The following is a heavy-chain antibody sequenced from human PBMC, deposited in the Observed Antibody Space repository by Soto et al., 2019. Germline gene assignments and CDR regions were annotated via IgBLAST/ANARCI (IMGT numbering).Heavy chain of an antibody. CDR3: ARAVEMATISTAFDI. V-gene: IGHV3-21*01. CDR2: ISSSSSYI. D-gene: IGHD5-12*01. Sequence: EVQLVESGGGLVKPGGSLRLSCAASGFTFSSYSMNWVRQAPGKGLEWVSSISSSSSYIYYADSVKGRFTISRDNAKNSLYLQMNSLRAEDTAVYYCARAVEMATISTAFDIWGQGTMVTVSS. J-gene: IGHJ3*02. CDR1: GFTFSSYS.